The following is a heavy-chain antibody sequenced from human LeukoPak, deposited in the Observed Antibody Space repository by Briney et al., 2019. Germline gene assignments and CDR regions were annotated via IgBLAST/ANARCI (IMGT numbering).Heavy chain of an antibody. CDR1: GGTFSSYA. CDR2: IIPILGIA. Sequence: EASVKVSCKASGGTFSSYAISWVRQAPGQGLEWMGRIIPILGIANYAQKFQGRVTITADKSTSTAYMELSSLRSEDTAVYYCAREPLLWFGELLWDVWGQGTTATVSS. D-gene: IGHD3-10*01. CDR3: AREPLLWFGELLWDV. V-gene: IGHV1-69*04. J-gene: IGHJ6*02.